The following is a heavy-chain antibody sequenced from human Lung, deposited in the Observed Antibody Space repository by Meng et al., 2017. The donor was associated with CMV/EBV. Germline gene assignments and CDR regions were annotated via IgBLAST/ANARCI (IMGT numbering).Heavy chain of an antibody. CDR2: ISWNSDTI. CDR3: AKDSSAWYGGIDFDY. V-gene: IGHV3-9*01. Sequence: GGSXRLXCVASGFTFDNYAMHWVRQAPGKGLEWVSGISWNSDTIDYAASVRGRFTVSRDNAKHSLYLQVNSLRIEDTALYYCAKDSSAWYGGIDFDYWGQGXLVTVSS. CDR1: GFTFDNYA. D-gene: IGHD6-19*01. J-gene: IGHJ4*02.